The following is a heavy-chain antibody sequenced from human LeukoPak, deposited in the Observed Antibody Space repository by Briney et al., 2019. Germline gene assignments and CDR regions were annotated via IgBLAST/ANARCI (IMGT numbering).Heavy chain of an antibody. V-gene: IGHV4-39*07. CDR3: ARDGYSGYDHAFDY. D-gene: IGHD5-12*01. CDR2: IDYGGTT. J-gene: IGHJ4*01. CDR1: GASMSGSSYY. Sequence: TSETLSLTCIVSGASMSGSSYYWGWIRQPQGKGLEWIGTIDYGGTTYYSPSLKSRVTISVDTSKNQFSLKLSFVTAADTAVYFCARDGYSGYDHAFDYWGQGTLVSVSS.